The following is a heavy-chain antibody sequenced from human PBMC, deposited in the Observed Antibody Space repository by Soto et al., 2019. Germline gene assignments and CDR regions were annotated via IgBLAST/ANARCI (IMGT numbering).Heavy chain of an antibody. CDR1: GYTFTGYF. D-gene: IGHD2-2*01. V-gene: IGHV1-2*02. CDR2: INPNSGVT. J-gene: IGHJ5*02. CDR3: ETGGGTIHAPLP. Sequence: ASLKVSCKASGYTFTGYFIHWVRQAPGDGLEWVGYINPNSGVTKYAPRFLGRVTITRDTSIRTAYMDLNNLRSDDTAVYFCETGGGTIHAPLPWGQGTLFPVSS.